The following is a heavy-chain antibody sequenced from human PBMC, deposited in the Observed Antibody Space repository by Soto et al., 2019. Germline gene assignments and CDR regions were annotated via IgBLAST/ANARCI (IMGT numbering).Heavy chain of an antibody. CDR2: FVPLFGTT. V-gene: IGHV1-69*01. J-gene: IGHJ5*02. D-gene: IGHD2-21*01. Sequence: QLVQSGSEVKKPGSSVKVSCQASGGTFSGYVVTWVRQAPGQGLEWMGEFVPLFGTTNYAQRFSGRITITAEESTSTAYMELRTLRSDDTAVYYCATHVLGVSSPPYLDTGGQGTLVTVSS. CDR3: ATHVLGVSSPPYLDT. CDR1: GGTFSGYV.